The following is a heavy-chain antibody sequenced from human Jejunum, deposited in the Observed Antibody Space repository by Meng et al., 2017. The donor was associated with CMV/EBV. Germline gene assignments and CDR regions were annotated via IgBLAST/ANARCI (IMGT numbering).Heavy chain of an antibody. D-gene: IGHD6-19*01. V-gene: IGHV1-2*06. CDR1: GSTFTRYC. CDR2: INPNSGGT. CDR3: ARAGPVAGTLDY. Sequence: RKASGSTFTRYCMHCLRQAPGQGLEWMGRINPNSGGTDYAQNFQGRVTMTRDTSINTDYMELSELRSDDAAVYYCARAGPVAGTLDYWGQGTLVTVPQ. J-gene: IGHJ4*02.